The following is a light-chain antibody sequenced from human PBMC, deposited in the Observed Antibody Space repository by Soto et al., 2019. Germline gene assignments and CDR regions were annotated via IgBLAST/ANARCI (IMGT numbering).Light chain of an antibody. J-gene: IGKJ1*01. CDR2: GAS. V-gene: IGKV3-11*01. CDR1: QSVSSY. CDR3: QQRSNWPVT. Sequence: EIVLTQSPATLSLSPGERATLSCRASQSVSSYLAWYQQKPGQAPRLLIYGASNRATGIPARFSGSGSGTDFTLTISSLEPEDFAVYDCQQRSNWPVTFGQGTKVDIK.